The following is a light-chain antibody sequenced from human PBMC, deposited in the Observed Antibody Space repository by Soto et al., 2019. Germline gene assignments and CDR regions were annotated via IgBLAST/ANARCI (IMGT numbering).Light chain of an antibody. CDR3: QQYASYSPWT. CDR2: DAS. CDR1: QSISSW. V-gene: IGKV1-5*01. Sequence: IPLPQSPSALSASVGDRATITCRPSQSISSWLAWYQQKPGKAPKLLIYDASTLQSGVPSRYSGSGSGTEFTLTISNLQPDDFATYYCQQYASYSPWTFGQGTKVDI. J-gene: IGKJ1*01.